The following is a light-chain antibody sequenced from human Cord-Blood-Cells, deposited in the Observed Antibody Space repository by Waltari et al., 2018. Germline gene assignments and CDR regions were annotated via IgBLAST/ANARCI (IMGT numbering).Light chain of an antibody. J-gene: IGLJ2*01. CDR1: SGSIASNY. CDR2: EDN. CDR3: QSYDSSNHVV. V-gene: IGLV6-57*02. Sequence: NFMLTQPHSVSESPGKTVTISCTGSSGSIASNYVQWYQQRPGTAPTTVIYEDNQRPSGVPERFSGSIDSSSNSASLTISGLKTDDEADYYCQSYDSSNHVVFGGGTKLTVL.